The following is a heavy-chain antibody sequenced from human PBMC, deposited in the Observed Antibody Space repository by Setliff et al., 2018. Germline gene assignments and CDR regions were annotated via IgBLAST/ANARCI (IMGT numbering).Heavy chain of an antibody. Sequence: KTSETLSLTCSVSGDSINRNYWSWIRQPPGKGLDWLGYIHYSGNTNYNPSLKSRVTVSLNRSKNQISLKLSSVTAADTAVYYCVRALLWSGEGRFDPWGQGTLVTVSS. CDR1: GDSINRNY. D-gene: IGHD3-10*01. CDR2: IHYSGNT. V-gene: IGHV4-59*01. J-gene: IGHJ5*02. CDR3: VRALLWSGEGRFDP.